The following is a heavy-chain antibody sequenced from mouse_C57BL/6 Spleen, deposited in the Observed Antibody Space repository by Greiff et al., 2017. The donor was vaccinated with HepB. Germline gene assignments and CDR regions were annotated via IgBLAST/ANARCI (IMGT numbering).Heavy chain of an antibody. J-gene: IGHJ2*01. CDR3: ARDYGSSLDY. CDR1: GYSITSGYY. V-gene: IGHV3-6*01. CDR2: ISYDGSN. Sequence: EVQLRESGPGLVKPSQSLSLTCSVTGYSITSGYYWNWIRQFPGNKLEWMGYISYDGSNNYNPSLKNRISITRDTSKNQFFLKLNSVTTEDTATYYCARDYGSSLDYWGQGTTLTVSS. D-gene: IGHD1-1*01.